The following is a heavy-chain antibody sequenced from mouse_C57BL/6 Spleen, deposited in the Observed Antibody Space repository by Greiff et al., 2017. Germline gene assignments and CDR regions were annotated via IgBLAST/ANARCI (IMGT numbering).Heavy chain of an antibody. D-gene: IGHD2-2*01. Sequence: QVQLQQPGAELVKPGASVKMSCKASGYTFTSYWITWVKQRPGQGLEWIGGIYPGSGSTNYNEKFKSKATLTVDTSSSTAYMQLSSLTSEDSAVYYCAREGYGYAWFAYWGQGTLVTVSA. V-gene: IGHV1-55*01. CDR2: IYPGSGST. J-gene: IGHJ3*01. CDR3: AREGYGYAWFAY. CDR1: GYTFTSYW.